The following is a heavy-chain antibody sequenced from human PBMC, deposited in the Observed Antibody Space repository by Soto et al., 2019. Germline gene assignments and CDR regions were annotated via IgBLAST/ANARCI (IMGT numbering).Heavy chain of an antibody. D-gene: IGHD3-3*01. J-gene: IGHJ6*02. CDR1: GFSLTTSGVG. CDR3: AHTVGWSNDLIYGVDV. Sequence: QITLKESGPTLVKPTQPLTLTCTFSGFSLTTSGVGVAWIRQPPGKALEWLALIYRDDDRRYRASLESRFSITRHATTTQVVRNMTDIDPVDTATYYCAHTVGWSNDLIYGVDVWGPGTTVTVSS. CDR2: IYRDDDR. V-gene: IGHV2-5*02.